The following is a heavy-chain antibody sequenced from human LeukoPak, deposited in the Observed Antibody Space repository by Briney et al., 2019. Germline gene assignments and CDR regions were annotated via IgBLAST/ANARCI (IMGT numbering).Heavy chain of an antibody. CDR2: INTNTGNP. Sequence: ASVKVSCKASGYTFTSYAMNWVRQAPGQGLEWMGWINTNTGNPTYAQGFTGRFVFSLDTSVSTAYLQISSLKAEDTAVYYCARDLRIVPATAILGYWGQGTLVTVSS. CDR3: ARDLRIVPATAILGY. V-gene: IGHV7-4-1*02. D-gene: IGHD2-2*02. CDR1: GYTFTSYA. J-gene: IGHJ4*02.